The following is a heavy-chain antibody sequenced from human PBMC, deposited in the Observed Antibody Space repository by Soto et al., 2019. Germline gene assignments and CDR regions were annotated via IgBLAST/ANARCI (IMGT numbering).Heavy chain of an antibody. J-gene: IGHJ4*02. V-gene: IGHV3-11*01. CDR1: GFTLSDYY. CDR3: ARFRGAGYYNF. D-gene: IGHD3-9*01. CDR2: ISISGTTI. Sequence: QVQLVESGGGLVKPGGSLRLSCAASGFTLSDYYRTWIRQAPGKGLEWVSDISISGTTIHYADSVRGRFTISRDNAKNSLWLQMNPLRAEDTAVYYCARFRGAGYYNFWGQGTLVTVSS.